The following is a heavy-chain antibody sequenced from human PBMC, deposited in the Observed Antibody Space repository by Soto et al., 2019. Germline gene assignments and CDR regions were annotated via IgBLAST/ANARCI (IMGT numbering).Heavy chain of an antibody. Sequence: QVQLQESGPGLVKPSQTLSLTCTVSGGSISSGDYYWTWIRQPPGKGLEWIGHIYYSGTTHSNPSLRSRVTMSVDTSKNQFSLKLSSVTAADTAVYYCVRDQRNYGDYDGLDYWGQGTLVTVSS. CDR3: VRDQRNYGDYDGLDY. D-gene: IGHD4-17*01. CDR1: GGSISSGDYY. J-gene: IGHJ4*02. V-gene: IGHV4-30-4*01. CDR2: IYYSGTT.